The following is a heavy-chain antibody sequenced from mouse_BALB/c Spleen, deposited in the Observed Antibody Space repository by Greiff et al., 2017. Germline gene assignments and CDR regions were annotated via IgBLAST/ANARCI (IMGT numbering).Heavy chain of an antibody. D-gene: IGHD1-1*01. CDR1: GYTFSSYW. CDR3: ARGAVVAYYYAMDY. J-gene: IGHJ4*01. V-gene: IGHV1-9*01. CDR2: ILPGSGST. Sequence: VKLMESGAELMKPGASVKISCKATGYTFSSYWIEWVKQRPGHGLEWIGEILPGSGSTNYNEKFKGKATFTADTSSNTAYMQLSSLTSEDSAVYYCARGAVVAYYYAMDYWGQGTSVTVSS.